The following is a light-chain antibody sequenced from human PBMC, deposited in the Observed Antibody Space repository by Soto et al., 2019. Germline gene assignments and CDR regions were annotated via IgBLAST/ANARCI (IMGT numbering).Light chain of an antibody. V-gene: IGKV3-15*01. J-gene: IGKJ4*01. CDR1: QSVSIN. CDR2: AAS. Sequence: EIVMTQSPGTLSVSPGERATLSCRASQSVSINVAWYQQKLGQAPRLLISAASTRATGIPARFSGSGSGTEFTLTISSLQSEDFAVYYCQQYNNWPLTFGGGTKVDIK. CDR3: QQYNNWPLT.